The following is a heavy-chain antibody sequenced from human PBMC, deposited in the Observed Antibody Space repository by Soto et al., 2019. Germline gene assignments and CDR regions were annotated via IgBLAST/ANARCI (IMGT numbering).Heavy chain of an antibody. D-gene: IGHD5-12*01. CDR2: ISAYNGNT. V-gene: IGHV1-18*01. Sequence: ASVKVSCKASGYTFTSYGISWVRQAPGQGLEWMGWISAYNGNTNYAQKLQGRVTMTTDTSTSTAYMELRSLRSDDTAVYYCARVRSGYSLNWFDPWGQGTLVTVPQ. CDR1: GYTFTSYG. J-gene: IGHJ5*02. CDR3: ARVRSGYSLNWFDP.